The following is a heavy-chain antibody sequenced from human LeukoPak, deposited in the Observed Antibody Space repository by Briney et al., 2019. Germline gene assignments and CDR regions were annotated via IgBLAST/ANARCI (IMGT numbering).Heavy chain of an antibody. CDR3: DRARSSGWHRGEFGY. CDR1: VGTFSRYV. Sequence: SVKVSCKASVGTFSRYVISTVRQAPGQGLEWMGGIIPIFGTANYAQKFQGRVTITADESTSTAYMDLSSLRSEDTAVYYCDRARSSGWHRGEFGYWGQGTLVTVSS. J-gene: IGHJ4*02. D-gene: IGHD6-19*01. V-gene: IGHV1-69*13. CDR2: IIPIFGTA.